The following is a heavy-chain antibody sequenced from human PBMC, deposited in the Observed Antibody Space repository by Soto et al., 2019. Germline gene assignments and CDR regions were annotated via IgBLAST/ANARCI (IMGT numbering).Heavy chain of an antibody. Sequence: QVQLVQSGAEVKKPGSSVKVSCKASGGTFSSYAISWVRQAPGQGLEWMGGIIPIFGTANYAQDLQGRVTMTTDTSTSTAYMELRSLRSDDTAMYYCARFSGGSYNTYYFYYGMDVWGQGTTVTVSS. D-gene: IGHD2-15*01. J-gene: IGHJ6*02. V-gene: IGHV1-69*06. CDR3: ARFSGGSYNTYYFYYGMDV. CDR2: IIPIFGTA. CDR1: GGTFSSYA.